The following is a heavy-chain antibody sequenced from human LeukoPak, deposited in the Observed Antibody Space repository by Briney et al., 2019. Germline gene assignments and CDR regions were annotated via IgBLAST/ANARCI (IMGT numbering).Heavy chain of an antibody. V-gene: IGHV3-23*01. D-gene: IGHD6-13*01. Sequence: PGGSLRLSCAASGFTFSSYAMNWVRQAPGKGLEWVSTISGSGRDTDYTDSVKGRFTISRDNSKNTLYLQMNSLRAEDTAVYYCAKDASAGGSYYFDFWGQGTLVPVSS. CDR3: AKDASAGGSYYFDF. CDR1: GFTFSSYA. J-gene: IGHJ4*02. CDR2: ISGSGRDT.